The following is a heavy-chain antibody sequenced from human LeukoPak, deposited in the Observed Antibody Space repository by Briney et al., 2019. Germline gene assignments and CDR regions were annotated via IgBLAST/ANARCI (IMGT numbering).Heavy chain of an antibody. CDR1: GFSLSSYS. Sequence: GGSLRLSCAASGFSLSSYSMNWVRQAPGKGLEWVAVIWYDGSNKYYADSVKGRFTISRDNSKNTLYLQMNSLRAEDTAVYYCAKGDDDYYDSSGYPGYWGQGTLVTVSS. V-gene: IGHV3-33*06. CDR2: IWYDGSNK. CDR3: AKGDDDYYDSSGYPGY. D-gene: IGHD3-22*01. J-gene: IGHJ4*02.